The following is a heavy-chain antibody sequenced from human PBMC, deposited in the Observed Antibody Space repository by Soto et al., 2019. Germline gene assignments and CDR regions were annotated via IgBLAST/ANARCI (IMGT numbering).Heavy chain of an antibody. CDR3: AKGKANTVFGVNTLFDY. D-gene: IGHD3-3*01. CDR1: VFAFSSYR. J-gene: IGHJ4*02. Sequence: PGGSLRLSCAASVFAFSSYRMNWVRQSPGKGLEWVSSISSSSSYIYYAHSVKGRLTISRDNAKNSLYLQMSSLRAEDTAVYYCAKGKANTVFGVNTLFDYSGQGTLVTVSS. CDR2: ISSSSSYI. V-gene: IGHV3-21*01.